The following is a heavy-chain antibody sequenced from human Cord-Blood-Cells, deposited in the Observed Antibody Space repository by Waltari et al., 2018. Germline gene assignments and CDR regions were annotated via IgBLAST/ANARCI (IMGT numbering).Heavy chain of an antibody. D-gene: IGHD2-2*01. Sequence: QVQLVQSGAEVKKPGSSVKVSCKASGGTFSSYAISWVRPGPGQGLEWMGGIIPIFGTANYAQKFQGRVTITADESTSTAYMELSSLRSEDTAVYYCARGGYCSSTSCYDAFDIWGQGTMVTVSS. J-gene: IGHJ3*02. CDR1: GGTFSSYA. CDR3: ARGGYCSSTSCYDAFDI. V-gene: IGHV1-69*12. CDR2: IIPIFGTA.